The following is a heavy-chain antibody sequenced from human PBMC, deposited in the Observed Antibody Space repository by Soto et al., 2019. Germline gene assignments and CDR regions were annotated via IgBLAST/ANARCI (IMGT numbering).Heavy chain of an antibody. J-gene: IGHJ6*02. CDR3: VKGRLAAAGKNYYYYYGMDV. CDR2: ISSNGGST. Sequence: PGGSLRLSCSASGVTFSSYAMHWVRQAPGKGLEYVSAISSNGGSTYYADSVKGRFTISRDNSKNTLYLQMSSLRAEDTAVYYCVKGRLAAAGKNYYYYYGMDVWGQGTTVTVYS. V-gene: IGHV3-64D*06. CDR1: GVTFSSYA. D-gene: IGHD6-13*01.